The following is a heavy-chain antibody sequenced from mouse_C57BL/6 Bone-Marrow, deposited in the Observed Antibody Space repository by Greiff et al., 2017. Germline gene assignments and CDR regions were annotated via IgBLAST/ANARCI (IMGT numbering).Heavy chain of an antibody. V-gene: IGHV1-26*01. CDR2: INPNNGGT. CDR3: ARKVRLLRYAMDY. CDR1: GYTFTDYY. Sequence: EVQLQQSGPELVKPGASVKLSCKASGYTFTDYYMNWVKQSHGQSLEWIGDINPNNGGTSYNQKFKGKATLTVDKSSSTAYMELRSLTSEDSAVYYCARKVRLLRYAMDYWGQGTSVTVSS. D-gene: IGHD3-2*02. J-gene: IGHJ4*01.